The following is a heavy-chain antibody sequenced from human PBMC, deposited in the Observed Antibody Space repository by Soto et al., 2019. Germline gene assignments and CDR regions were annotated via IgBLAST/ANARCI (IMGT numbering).Heavy chain of an antibody. V-gene: IGHV3-23*01. D-gene: IGHD2-2*01. J-gene: IGHJ6*02. CDR3: AKGLDESKYFYYHYYGMDV. CDR1: GFTFSTYA. CDR2: ISDSGGSA. Sequence: EVQLLESGGGLVQPGGSLRVSCAASGFTFSTYAMSWVRQAPGKGLEWVSVISDSGGSAHYAESVKGRFTISRDNSQNTLYLEMNSLRAEDTAVYYCAKGLDESKYFYYHYYGMDVWGQGTTVTVSS.